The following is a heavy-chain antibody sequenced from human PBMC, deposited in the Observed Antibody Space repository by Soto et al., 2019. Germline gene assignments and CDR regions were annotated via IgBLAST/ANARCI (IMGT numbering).Heavy chain of an antibody. D-gene: IGHD6-13*01. CDR3: ARGSAAAGPDYYYYGMDV. CDR1: GFTFSSYA. Sequence: GSLRLSCAASGFTFSSYAMHWVRQAPGKGLEWVAVISYDGSNKYYADSVKGRFTISRDNSKNTLYLQMNSLRAEDTAVYYCARGSAAAGPDYYYYGMDVWGQGTTVTVSS. J-gene: IGHJ6*02. CDR2: ISYDGSNK. V-gene: IGHV3-30-3*01.